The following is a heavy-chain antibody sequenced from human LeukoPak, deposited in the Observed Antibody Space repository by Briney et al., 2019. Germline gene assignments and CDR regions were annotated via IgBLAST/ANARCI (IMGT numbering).Heavy chain of an antibody. D-gene: IGHD1-1*01. CDR3: ARAGQLDY. V-gene: IGHV1-18*01. J-gene: IGHJ4*02. CDR1: GYTFTSYG. CDR2: INTNNVNR. Sequence: GASVKVSCKACGYTFTSYGINWVRQAPGQGLEWMGWINTNNVNRNYAQKLQGRVTMTTDTSTNTAYMELMSLTSDDTAVYYCARAGQLDYWGQGTLVTVSS.